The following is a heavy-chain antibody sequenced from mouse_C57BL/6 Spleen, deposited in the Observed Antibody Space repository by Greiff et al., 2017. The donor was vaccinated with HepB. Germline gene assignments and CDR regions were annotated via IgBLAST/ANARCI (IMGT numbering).Heavy chain of an antibody. Sequence: QVQLQQSGAELVRPGASVTLSCKASGYTFTDYEMHWVKQTPVHGLEWIGAIDPETGGTAYNQKFKGKAILTADKSSSTAYMELRSLTSEDSAVYYCTRSEDFYGSIYYAMDYWGQGTSVTVSS. CDR2: IDPETGGT. D-gene: IGHD1-1*01. CDR3: TRSEDFYGSIYYAMDY. J-gene: IGHJ4*01. CDR1: GYTFTDYE. V-gene: IGHV1-15*01.